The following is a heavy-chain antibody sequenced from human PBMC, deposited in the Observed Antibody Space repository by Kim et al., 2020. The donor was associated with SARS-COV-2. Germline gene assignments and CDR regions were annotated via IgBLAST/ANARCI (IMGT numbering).Heavy chain of an antibody. CDR3: ARDSGYSGYEDY. D-gene: IGHD5-12*01. V-gene: IGHV3-74*01. J-gene: IGHJ4*02. Sequence: SYADSVKGRFTISRDNAKNTLYLQMTSLRAEDTAVYYCARDSGYSGYEDYWGQGTLVTVSS.